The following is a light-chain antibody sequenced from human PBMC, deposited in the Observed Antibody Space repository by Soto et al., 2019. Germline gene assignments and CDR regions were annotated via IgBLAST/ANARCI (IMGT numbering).Light chain of an antibody. Sequence: HAVVTQEPSLTVSPGGTVTLTCGSSTVAVTNGHYPYWVQQKPGQAPRTLIYDTTNRHSWTPARFSGSLLGGKAALTLSGAQPEDEAEYYCLLSYDGPYVFGTGTKVTVL. CDR3: LLSYDGPYV. CDR2: DTT. CDR1: TVAVTNGHY. V-gene: IGLV7-46*01. J-gene: IGLJ1*01.